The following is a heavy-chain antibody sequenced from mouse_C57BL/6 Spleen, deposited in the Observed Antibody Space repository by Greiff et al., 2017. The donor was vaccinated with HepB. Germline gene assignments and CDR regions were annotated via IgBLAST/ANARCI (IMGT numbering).Heavy chain of an antibody. J-gene: IGHJ4*01. CDR3: ARGERDGDYAMDY. D-gene: IGHD3-3*01. V-gene: IGHV1-81*01. CDR2: IYPGSGST. Sequence: VQLQQSGAELARPGASVKLSCKASGYTFTSYGISWVKQRTGQGLEWIGDIYPGSGSTNYNEKFKSKATLTVDTSSSTAYMQLSSLTSEDSAVYYCARGERDGDYAMDYWGQGTSVTVSS. CDR1: GYTFTSYG.